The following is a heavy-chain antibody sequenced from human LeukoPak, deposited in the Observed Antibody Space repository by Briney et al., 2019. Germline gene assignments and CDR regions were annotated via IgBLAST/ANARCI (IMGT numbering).Heavy chain of an antibody. D-gene: IGHD6-13*01. Sequence: SETLSLTCSVSGDSISGYYWSWIRQPPGKGLQWIGYIFYSGGTNYNLSLKSRVTISVDTSKNQFSLKLSSVTAADTAVYYCARMSSSWHWFDPWGQGTLVTVSS. J-gene: IGHJ5*02. CDR3: ARMSSSWHWFDP. V-gene: IGHV4-59*01. CDR2: IFYSGGT. CDR1: GDSISGYY.